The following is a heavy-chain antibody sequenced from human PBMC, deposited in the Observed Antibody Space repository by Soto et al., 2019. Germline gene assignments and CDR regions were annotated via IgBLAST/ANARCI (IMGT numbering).Heavy chain of an antibody. J-gene: IGHJ4*02. CDR3: ARDEFLAGGYYDSSGYYPV. CDR1: GFTCSDYY. Sequence: PGGSLRLSCAASGFTCSDYYMSWIRQAPGKGLEWVSYISSSSSYTNYADSVKGRFTISRDNAKNSLCLQMNSLRAEDTAVYYCARDEFLAGGYYDSSGYYPVWGQGTLVTVSS. D-gene: IGHD3-22*01. V-gene: IGHV3-11*06. CDR2: ISSSSSYT.